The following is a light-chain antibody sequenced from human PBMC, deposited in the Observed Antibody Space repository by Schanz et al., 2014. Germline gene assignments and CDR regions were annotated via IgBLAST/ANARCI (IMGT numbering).Light chain of an antibody. CDR1: QSLLHANGYNY. Sequence: DIVMTQSPLSLAVPPGEPASISCRSSQSLLHANGYNYVDWYLQKPGQSPQLLIYVGSSRAYGVPDRFSGSGSGTDFTLTISRVEAEDVGIFFCMQGTHWPRTFGQGTKLEIK. CDR3: MQGTHWPRT. V-gene: IGKV2-28*01. CDR2: VGS. J-gene: IGKJ2*01.